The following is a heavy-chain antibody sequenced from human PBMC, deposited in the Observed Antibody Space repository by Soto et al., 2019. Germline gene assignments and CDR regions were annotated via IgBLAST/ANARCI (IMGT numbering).Heavy chain of an antibody. V-gene: IGHV3-48*01. Sequence: EVQLVESGGGLVQPGGSLRLSCAASGFTFSSYSMNWVRQAPGKGREGVSYISSSSSTIYYADSVKGRFTISRDNAKNSLYLQMNSLRAEDTAVYYCARDSGSWTGAGAFDIWGQGTMVTVSS. CDR3: ARDSGSWTGAGAFDI. CDR2: ISSSSSTI. J-gene: IGHJ3*02. CDR1: GFTFSSYS. D-gene: IGHD6-13*01.